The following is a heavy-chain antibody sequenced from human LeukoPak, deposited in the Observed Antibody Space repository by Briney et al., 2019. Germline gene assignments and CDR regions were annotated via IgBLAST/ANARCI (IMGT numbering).Heavy chain of an antibody. D-gene: IGHD2-2*01. V-gene: IGHV1-69*05. CDR3: ARTPLGYCSSTSCYNWFDP. CDR2: IIPIFGTA. Sequence: ASVKVSCKPPGGTVSSYAISWVRQAPGQGLEWMGGIIPIFGTANYAQKFQGRVTITTDESTSTAYMELSSLSSEDTAVYYCARTPLGYCSSTSCYNWFDPWGQGTLVTVSS. CDR1: GGTVSSYA. J-gene: IGHJ5*02.